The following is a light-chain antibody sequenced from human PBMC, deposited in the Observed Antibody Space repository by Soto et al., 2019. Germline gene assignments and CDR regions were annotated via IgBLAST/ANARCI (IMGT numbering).Light chain of an antibody. Sequence: QSALTQAASVSGSPGQSITISCTETSSDVGGYNYVSWYQQHPVKAPKLMIYDVTNRPSGVSDRFSGSKSGNTASLTISGLQAEDEADYYCSSYTSSSTPYVFGTGTKVTVL. CDR3: SSYTSSSTPYV. CDR2: DVT. V-gene: IGLV2-14*01. J-gene: IGLJ1*01. CDR1: SSDVGGYNY.